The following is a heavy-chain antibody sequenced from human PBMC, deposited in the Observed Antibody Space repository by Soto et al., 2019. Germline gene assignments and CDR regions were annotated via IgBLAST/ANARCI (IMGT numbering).Heavy chain of an antibody. Sequence: ASVKVSCKASGYTFTSYYMHWVRQAPGQGLEWMGIINPSGGSTSYAQKFQGRVTMTRDTSTSTVYMELSSLRSEDTAVYYCAKDLYCSSTSCYGSPIFDYWGQGTLVTVSS. CDR3: AKDLYCSSTSCYGSPIFDY. D-gene: IGHD2-2*01. CDR1: GYTFTSYY. J-gene: IGHJ4*02. V-gene: IGHV1-46*01. CDR2: INPSGGST.